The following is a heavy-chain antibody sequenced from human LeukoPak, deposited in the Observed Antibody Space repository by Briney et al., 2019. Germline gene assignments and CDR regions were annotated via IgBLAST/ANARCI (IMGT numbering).Heavy chain of an antibody. J-gene: IGHJ5*02. CDR2: IYYSGST. CDR3: ARDPETYSSGPPGRFDP. D-gene: IGHD6-19*01. CDR1: GGSISSYY. Sequence: KSSETLSLTCTVSGGSISSYYWSWIRQPPGKGLEWIGYIYYSGSTNYNPSLKSRVTISVDTSKNQFSLKLSSVTAADTAVYYCARDPETYSSGPPGRFDPWGQGTLVTVSS. V-gene: IGHV4-59*12.